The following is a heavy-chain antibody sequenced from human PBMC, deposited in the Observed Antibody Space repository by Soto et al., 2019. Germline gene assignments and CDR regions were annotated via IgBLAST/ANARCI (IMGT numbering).Heavy chain of an antibody. CDR1: GGTFSSYA. Sequence: ASVKVSCKASGGTFSSYAISWVRQAPGQGLEWMGGIIPIFGTANYAQKFQGRVTITADESTSTAYMELSSLRSEDTAVYYCARGDYLPQVSIAAAGTKVPDAFDIWGQGTMVTVSS. D-gene: IGHD6-13*01. V-gene: IGHV1-69*13. CDR3: ARGDYLPQVSIAAAGTKVPDAFDI. J-gene: IGHJ3*02. CDR2: IIPIFGTA.